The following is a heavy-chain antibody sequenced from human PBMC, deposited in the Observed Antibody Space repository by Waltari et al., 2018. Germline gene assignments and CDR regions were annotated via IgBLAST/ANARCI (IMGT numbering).Heavy chain of an antibody. V-gene: IGHV5-51*01. CDR1: GYSFTRYW. Sequence: EVQLVQSGAEVKKPGESLNISCEGSGYSFTRYWIGWVRQMPGKGLTWSGLMLPVYAITNYSPSFLGQVTVSTDNSITTADLQWSILKASDTAIYFCARQPLHSYGIRHFDYWGQGTPVTVS. CDR2: MLPVYAIT. D-gene: IGHD5-18*01. CDR3: ARQPLHSYGIRHFDY. J-gene: IGHJ4*02.